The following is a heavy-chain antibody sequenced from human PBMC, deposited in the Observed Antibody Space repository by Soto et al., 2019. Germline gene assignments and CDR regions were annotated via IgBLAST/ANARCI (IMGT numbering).Heavy chain of an antibody. CDR1: GYTFTGYY. CDR2: INPNSGGT. J-gene: IGHJ4*02. Sequence: QVQLVQSGAEVKKPGASVKVSCKASGYTFTGYYMHWVRQAPGQGLEWMGWINPNSGGTNYAQKCQGRVTMTRDTSISTAYMELSRLRSDDTAVYYCARAVGGSPFDYWGQGTLVTVSS. CDR3: ARAVGGSPFDY. D-gene: IGHD1-26*01. V-gene: IGHV1-2*02.